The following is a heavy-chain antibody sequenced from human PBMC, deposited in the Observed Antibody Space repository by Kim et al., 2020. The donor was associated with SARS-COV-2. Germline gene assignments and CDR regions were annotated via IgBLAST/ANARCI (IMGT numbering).Heavy chain of an antibody. V-gene: IGHV1-2*04. CDR3: ARGSYYGSATLGGLYYYYGMDV. J-gene: IGHJ6*02. Sequence: ASVKVSCKASGYTFTGYYMHWVRQAPGQGLEWMGWINPNSGGTNYAQKFQGWVTMTRDTSISTAYMELSRLRSDDTAVYYCARGSYYGSATLGGLYYYYGMDVWGQGTTVTVSS. D-gene: IGHD3-10*01. CDR2: INPNSGGT. CDR1: GYTFTGYY.